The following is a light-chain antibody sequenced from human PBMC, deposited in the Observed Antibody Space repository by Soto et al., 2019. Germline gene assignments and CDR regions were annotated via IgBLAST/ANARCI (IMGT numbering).Light chain of an antibody. V-gene: IGKV3-11*01. CDR2: DAS. J-gene: IGKJ2*01. Sequence: IVLTQSPVTLSLSPGERATLSCRASQHISTFLAWYQHKVGQAPRLLISDASKRATGTPARFSGSGSGTDFTLTISSLEPEDFAVYYCQQRSYGYTFGQRTKLEI. CDR1: QHISTF. CDR3: QQRSYGYT.